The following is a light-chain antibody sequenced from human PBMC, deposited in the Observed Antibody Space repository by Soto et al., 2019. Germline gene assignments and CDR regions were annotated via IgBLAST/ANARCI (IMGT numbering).Light chain of an antibody. Sequence: QSALTQPASVSGSPGQSITISCTGTSSDVGGYHFVSWYQQHPGKAPKLMIYEVSNRPSGVSNRFSGSKSGNTASLTISGLQAEDEADYFCSSFTSSSPYVFGTGTKLT. J-gene: IGLJ1*01. V-gene: IGLV2-14*01. CDR2: EVS. CDR1: SSDVGGYHF. CDR3: SSFTSSSPYV.